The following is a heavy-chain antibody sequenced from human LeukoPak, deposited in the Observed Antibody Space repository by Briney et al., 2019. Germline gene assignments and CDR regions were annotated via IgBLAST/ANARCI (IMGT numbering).Heavy chain of an antibody. V-gene: IGHV1-2*02. J-gene: IGHJ4*02. CDR2: INPNSGGT. CDR1: GYTFTGYY. Sequence: ASVKVSCKASGYTFTGYYMHWVRQAPGQGLEWMGWINPNSGGTNYAQKFQGRVTMTRDTSISTAYMELSRLRSDDTAVYYCARDLYYDSSGQFDYWGQGTLVTVSS. D-gene: IGHD3-22*01. CDR3: ARDLYYDSSGQFDY.